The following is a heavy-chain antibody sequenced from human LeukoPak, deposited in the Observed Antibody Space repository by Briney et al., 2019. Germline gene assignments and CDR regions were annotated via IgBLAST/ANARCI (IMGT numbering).Heavy chain of an antibody. V-gene: IGHV4-34*01. Sequence: AETLSLTCAVYGGSFRGYYWSWIRQPPGKGLEWVGEINHSGSTNYNPSLKSRVTISLDTSMKKFSLKLNSVTAADAAVYYCASTERCSTTCPLDYWGQRTRVSVSS. D-gene: IGHD2-2*01. J-gene: IGHJ4*02. CDR2: INHSGST. CDR1: GGSFRGYY. CDR3: ASTERCSTTCPLDY.